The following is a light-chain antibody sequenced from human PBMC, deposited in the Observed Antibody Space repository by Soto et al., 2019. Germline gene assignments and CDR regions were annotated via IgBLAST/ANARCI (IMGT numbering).Light chain of an antibody. CDR3: NLYTSSNTYV. CDR2: EVT. V-gene: IGLV2-18*01. CDR1: SSDVGDYHH. J-gene: IGLJ1*01. Sequence: QSALTPPTSVSGSPGQSVTISCTGTSSDVGDYHHVSWYQQSPGTVPKLLMYEVTSRPSGVPDRFSGSKSGNTASLTISGLQAEDEADYYCNLYTSSNTYVFGTGTKRTVL.